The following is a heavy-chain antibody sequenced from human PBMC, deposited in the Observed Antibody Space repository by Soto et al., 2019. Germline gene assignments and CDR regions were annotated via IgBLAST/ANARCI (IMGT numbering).Heavy chain of an antibody. V-gene: IGHV3-73*01. Sequence: GSLRLSCAASRFTFSRSAMHWVRQAPGKGLEWVGRIRSKANNYATAYAASVKGRFSISRDDSKNTAYLQMNSLKSEDTAVYYCTRLYSSGFDYWGQGALVTVSS. CDR3: TRLYSSGFDY. D-gene: IGHD6-19*01. CDR1: RFTFSRSA. CDR2: IRSKANNYAT. J-gene: IGHJ4*02.